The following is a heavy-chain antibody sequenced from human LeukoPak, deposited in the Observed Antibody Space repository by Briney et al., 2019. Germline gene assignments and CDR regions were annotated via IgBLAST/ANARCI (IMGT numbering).Heavy chain of an antibody. V-gene: IGHV4-59*01. CDR3: ARHGQTAMVPIDY. CDR1: DGSITSFY. Sequence: SETLSLTCTVSDGSITSFYWSWIRQSPGKGLEWIGYIYYSGSTNYNPSLKSRVTISVDSSKNRFSLRLSSVTAADTAVYYCARHGQTAMVPIDYWGQGTLVTVSS. CDR2: IYYSGST. J-gene: IGHJ4*02. D-gene: IGHD5-18*01.